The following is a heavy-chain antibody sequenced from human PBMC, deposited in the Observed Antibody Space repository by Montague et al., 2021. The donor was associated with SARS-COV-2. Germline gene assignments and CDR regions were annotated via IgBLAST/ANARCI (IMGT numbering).Heavy chain of an antibody. V-gene: IGHV2-5*02. Sequence: PALVKPTQTLTLTCTFSGFSLTTSRVGVGWIRQPPGKPLEWLALIYWDDDKRYSPSLKSRLTITKDTSKNQVVLAITNMDPVDTDTYFCAQRGVYGAGGDYDYGGQGTLVTVS. CDR1: GFSLTTSRVG. J-gene: IGHJ4*02. CDR3: AQRGVYGAGGDYDY. D-gene: IGHD3-10*01. CDR2: IYWDDDK.